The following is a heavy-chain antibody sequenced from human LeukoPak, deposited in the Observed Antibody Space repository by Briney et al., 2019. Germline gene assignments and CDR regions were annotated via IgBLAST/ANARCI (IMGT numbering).Heavy chain of an antibody. V-gene: IGHV3-11*01. CDR1: GVTFSDYY. J-gene: IGHJ4*02. D-gene: IGHD1-26*01. CDR3: ARELKFDSGSPRGY. Sequence: PGGSLRLSCAASGVTFSDYYMSWIRQAPGKGLEWVSYISSSGSTIYYADSVKGRFTISRDNAKNSLYLQMNSLRAEDTAVYYCARELKFDSGSPRGYWGQGTLVTVSS. CDR2: ISSSGSTI.